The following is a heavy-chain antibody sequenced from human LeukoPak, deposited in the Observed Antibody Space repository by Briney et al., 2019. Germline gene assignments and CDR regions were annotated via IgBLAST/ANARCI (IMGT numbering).Heavy chain of an antibody. J-gene: IGHJ4*02. CDR2: FDPEDGET. CDR3: ATVRMGAYGLDY. CDR1: GDTLTELS. V-gene: IGHV1-24*01. Sequence: ASVKVSCKVSGDTLTELSMHWVRQAPGKGLEWMGGFDPEDGETIYAQKFQGRVTMTEDTSTDTAYMELSSLRSEDTAVYCCATVRMGAYGLDYWGQGTLVTVSS. D-gene: IGHD1-26*01.